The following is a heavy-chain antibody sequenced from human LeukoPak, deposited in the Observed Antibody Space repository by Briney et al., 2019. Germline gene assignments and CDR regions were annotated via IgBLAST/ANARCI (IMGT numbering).Heavy chain of an antibody. CDR2: INHSGST. J-gene: IGHJ5*01. Sequence: GSLRLSCAASGFTFSNAWMSWIRQPPGKGLEWIGEINHSGSTNYNPSLKSRLSISIDTSKNHFALRLSSVTAADTAVYYCARGLPIISMLRGVKPSVMFDSWGQGTLVTVSS. CDR3: ARGLPIISMLRGVKPSVMFDS. V-gene: IGHV4-34*01. CDR1: GFTFSNAW. D-gene: IGHD3-10*01.